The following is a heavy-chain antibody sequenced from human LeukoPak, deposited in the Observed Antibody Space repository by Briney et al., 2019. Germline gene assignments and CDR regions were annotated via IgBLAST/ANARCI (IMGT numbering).Heavy chain of an antibody. V-gene: IGHV1-69*13. Sequence: GASVKVSCKASGGTFSSYAISWVRQAPGQGLEWMGGIIPIFGTANYAQKFQGRVTITADESTSTAYMELSSLRSEDTAVYYCARGSWNSHSVLNWFDPWGQRTLVTVSS. J-gene: IGHJ5*02. CDR2: IIPIFGTA. CDR1: GGTFSSYA. D-gene: IGHD2-15*01. CDR3: ARGSWNSHSVLNWFDP.